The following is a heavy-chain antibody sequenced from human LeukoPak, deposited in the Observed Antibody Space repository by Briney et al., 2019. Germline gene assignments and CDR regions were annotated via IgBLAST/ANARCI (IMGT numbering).Heavy chain of an antibody. D-gene: IGHD3-10*01. Sequence: GGSLRLSCAASGFTFRNYCLGWVRQAPGKGLEWVANIIQDGSQKYHVDSVKGRLSISRDDAKNSLYLQMNSLGAEDTAMYYCARIGSETYHDAFDLWGQGTMVTVFS. J-gene: IGHJ3*01. CDR3: ARIGSETYHDAFDL. CDR1: GFTFRNYC. V-gene: IGHV3-7*03. CDR2: IIQDGSQK.